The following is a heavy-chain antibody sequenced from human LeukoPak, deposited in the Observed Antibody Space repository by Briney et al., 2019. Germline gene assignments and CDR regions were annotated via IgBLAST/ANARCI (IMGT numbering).Heavy chain of an antibody. V-gene: IGHV3-74*01. CDR2: ISRDGNYT. J-gene: IGHJ5*02. Sequence: GGSLRLSCAASGFTFSSFWMYWVRQAPGKGLVWVSRISRDGNYTSYADCVKGRFTMSRDNAKSTLYLQMNSLRAEDTAMYYCARGSWGSTGYDPWGQGTLVTVSS. CDR1: GFTFSSFW. D-gene: IGHD7-27*01. CDR3: ARGSWGSTGYDP.